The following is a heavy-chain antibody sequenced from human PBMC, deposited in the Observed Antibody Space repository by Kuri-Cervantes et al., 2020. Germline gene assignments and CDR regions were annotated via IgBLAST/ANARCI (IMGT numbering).Heavy chain of an antibody. D-gene: IGHD3-3*01. CDR3: ARDVRFLGRHNWFDP. Sequence: SETLSLTCTVSGGSISSYYWSWIRQPPGKGLEWIGYIYYSGSTNYNPSLKSRVTISVDTSKNQFSLKLSSVTAADTAVYYCARDVRFLGRHNWFDPWGQGTLVTGSS. CDR2: IYYSGST. V-gene: IGHV4-59*13. J-gene: IGHJ5*02. CDR1: GGSISSYY.